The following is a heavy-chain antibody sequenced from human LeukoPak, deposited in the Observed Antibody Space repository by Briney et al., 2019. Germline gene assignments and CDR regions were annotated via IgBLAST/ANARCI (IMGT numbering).Heavy chain of an antibody. CDR2: IYSGGST. CDR1: GFTVSSNY. Sequence: GGSLRLSCAASGFTVSSNYMSWVRQAPGKGLEWVSFIYSGGSTNYADSVKGRFTISRDNSKNTLYLQMNSLRAEDTAVYYCARADMDVWGKGTTVTVSS. J-gene: IGHJ6*04. CDR3: ARADMDV. V-gene: IGHV3-53*01.